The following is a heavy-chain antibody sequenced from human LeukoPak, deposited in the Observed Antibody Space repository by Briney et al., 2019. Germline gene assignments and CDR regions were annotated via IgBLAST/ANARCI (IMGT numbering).Heavy chain of an antibody. V-gene: IGHV3-23*01. CDR1: GFTFSNYA. J-gene: IGHJ6*03. CDR3: ASPVVPAAMYYYYYYMDV. Sequence: PGGSLRLSCAASGFTFSNYAMSWVRQAPGKGPEWVSVISVSGGSGGSTYYADSVKGRFTISRDNSKNTLYLQMNSLRAEDTAVYYCASPVVPAAMYYYYYYMDVWGKGTTVTVSS. CDR2: ISVSGGSGGST. D-gene: IGHD2-2*01.